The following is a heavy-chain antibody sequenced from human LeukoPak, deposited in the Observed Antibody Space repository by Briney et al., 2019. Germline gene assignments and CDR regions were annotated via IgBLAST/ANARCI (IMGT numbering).Heavy chain of an antibody. J-gene: IGHJ6*03. CDR3: ARLLDPDGYYYYYMDV. CDR2: ISSSGST. V-gene: IGHV4-4*07. CDR1: GGSISGYY. D-gene: IGHD3/OR15-3a*01. Sequence: SETLSLTCTVSGGSISGYYWSWIRQAAGKGLEWIGRISSSGSTDYNASLKSRVTISVDTSKNQFSLKLSSVTAADAAVYYCARLLDPDGYYYYYMDVWGKGTTVTISS.